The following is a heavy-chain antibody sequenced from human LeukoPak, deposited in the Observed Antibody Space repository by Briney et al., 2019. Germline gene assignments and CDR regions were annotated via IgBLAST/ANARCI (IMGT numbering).Heavy chain of an antibody. CDR1: GFTFNSYS. Sequence: PGGSLRLSCAASGFTFNSYSVSWVRQAPGKGLEWVSYITSSSSTIYYADSVKGRFTISRDNAKNSLYLLMNSLTAEGTAVYYCARSGTYAYFDFWGQGTLVTVSS. V-gene: IGHV3-48*01. D-gene: IGHD1-26*01. J-gene: IGHJ4*02. CDR3: ARSGTYAYFDF. CDR2: ITSSSSTI.